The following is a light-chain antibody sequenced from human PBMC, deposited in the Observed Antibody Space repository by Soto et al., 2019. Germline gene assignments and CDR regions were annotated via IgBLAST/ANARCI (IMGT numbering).Light chain of an antibody. CDR1: QSVGSSY. J-gene: IGKJ5*01. CDR3: QQYDVSPIT. Sequence: EGVLTQSPGTLSLSPGERATLXXRASQSVGSSYLAWYQQKPGQAPRLXIYGTSSRATGIPDRFSGSGSGTDFTLTITRLEPEDFAVYFCQQYDVSPITFGLGTRLEIK. CDR2: GTS. V-gene: IGKV3-20*01.